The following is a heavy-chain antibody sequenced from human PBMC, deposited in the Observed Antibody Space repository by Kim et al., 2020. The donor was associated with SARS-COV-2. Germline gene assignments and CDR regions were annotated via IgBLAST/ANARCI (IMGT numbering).Heavy chain of an antibody. D-gene: IGHD2-15*01. Sequence: ASVKVSCKASGYTFTSYDINWVRQATGQGLEWMGWMNPNSGNTGYAQKFQGRVTMTRNTSISTAYMELSSLRSEDTAVYYCARSNLGYCSGGSCYNVPYYYYYMDVWGKGTTVTVSS. J-gene: IGHJ6*03. CDR3: ARSNLGYCSGGSCYNVPYYYYYMDV. CDR1: GYTFTSYD. V-gene: IGHV1-8*01. CDR2: MNPNSGNT.